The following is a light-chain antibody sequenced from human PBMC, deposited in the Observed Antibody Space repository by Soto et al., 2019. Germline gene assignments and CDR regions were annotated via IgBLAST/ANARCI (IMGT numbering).Light chain of an antibody. J-gene: IGKJ1*01. V-gene: IGKV3-20*01. Sequence: EIVLTQSPGTLSLSPGERATLSCRASQSVSSSYLAWYQQKPGQAPRLLIYGASSRATGIPDRFSGSVSGTDCTISISRGETVDFAVYYCQQYGSSPETFGQGTKVEIK. CDR3: QQYGSSPET. CDR2: GAS. CDR1: QSVSSSY.